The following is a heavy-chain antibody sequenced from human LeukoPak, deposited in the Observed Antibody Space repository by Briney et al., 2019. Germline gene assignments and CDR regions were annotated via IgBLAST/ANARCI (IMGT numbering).Heavy chain of an antibody. D-gene: IGHD3-10*01. CDR2: MDNFGLK. Sequence: GGSLRLSCAASGFSVNNNYIDWVRQAPGKGLEWVSSMDNFGLKYYRDSVTGRFTISRDSASDMVYLQMSSLRVDDTAVYYCAGGTYYGTGGRPGFLNYWGLGTLVTVSS. CDR1: GFSVNNNY. CDR3: AGGTYYGTGGRPGFLNY. V-gene: IGHV3-53*01. J-gene: IGHJ4*02.